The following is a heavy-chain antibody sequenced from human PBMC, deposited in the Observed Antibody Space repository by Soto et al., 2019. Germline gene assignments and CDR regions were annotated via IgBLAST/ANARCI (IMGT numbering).Heavy chain of an antibody. CDR1: GGSISSSNW. J-gene: IGHJ4*02. D-gene: IGHD3-10*01. Sequence: QVQLQESGPGLVKPSGTLSLTCAVSGGSISSSNWWSWVRQPPGKGLEWIGEAHHSGTPNYNPSLKTRVTISVDKSKNQFSLKLGSVTAADTALYNCAREGSGTSCFDYWGQGTLVTVSS. V-gene: IGHV4-4*02. CDR3: AREGSGTSCFDY. CDR2: AHHSGTP.